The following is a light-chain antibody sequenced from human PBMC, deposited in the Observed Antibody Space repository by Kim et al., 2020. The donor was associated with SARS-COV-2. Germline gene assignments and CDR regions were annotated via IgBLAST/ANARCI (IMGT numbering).Light chain of an antibody. CDR2: LGS. Sequence: DIVMTQSPLSLTVTPGEPASISCRSSQSLLNTNGYNYLDWYLQRPGQSPQHLVYLGSNRASGVPDRFTGSGSGTDFTLEISRVEAEDVGIYYCIQSLQSYTFGQGTKLEI. CDR3: IQSLQSYT. J-gene: IGKJ2*01. CDR1: QSLLNTNGYNY. V-gene: IGKV2-28*01.